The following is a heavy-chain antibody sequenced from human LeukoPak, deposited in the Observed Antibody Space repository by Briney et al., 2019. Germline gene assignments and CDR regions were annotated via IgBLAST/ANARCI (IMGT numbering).Heavy chain of an antibody. CDR1: GFTFSSYS. Sequence: WGSLRLSCAASGFTFSSYSMNWVRQAPGKGLEWVSFISSSSSTIYYADSVKGRFTISRDNAKNSLYLQMNSLRAEDTAVYYCASSVYCGGDCYYMDVWGKGTTVTVSS. CDR3: ASSVYCGGDCYYMDV. D-gene: IGHD2-21*01. J-gene: IGHJ6*03. V-gene: IGHV3-48*01. CDR2: ISSSSSTI.